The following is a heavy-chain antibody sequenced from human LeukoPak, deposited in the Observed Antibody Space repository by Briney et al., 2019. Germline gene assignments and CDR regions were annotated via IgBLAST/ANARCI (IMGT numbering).Heavy chain of an antibody. V-gene: IGHV1-8*01. J-gene: IGHJ6*02. CDR1: GYTFTSYD. CDR2: MNPNSGNT. D-gene: IGHD2-2*01. Sequence: ASVKVSCKAPGYTFTSYDINWVRQATGQGLEWMGWMNPNSGNTGYAQKFQGRVTMTRNTSISTAYMELSSLRSEDTAVYYCARGGGYCSSTSRPRRNAYYYYGMDVWGQGTTVTVSS. CDR3: ARGGGYCSSTSRPRRNAYYYYGMDV.